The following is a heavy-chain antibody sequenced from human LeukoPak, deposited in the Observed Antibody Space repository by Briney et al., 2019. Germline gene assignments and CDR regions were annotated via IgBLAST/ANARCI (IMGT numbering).Heavy chain of an antibody. CDR3: AASTVTYHFDY. Sequence: GGSLRLSCAASGFTFDDYAMHWVRQAPGKGLEWVSGISWNSGNIDYADSVKGRFTISRDNAKNSLYLQMDSLRAEDTALYYCAASTVTYHFDYWGQGTLVTVSS. V-gene: IGHV3-9*01. CDR1: GFTFDDYA. CDR2: ISWNSGNI. D-gene: IGHD4-17*01. J-gene: IGHJ4*02.